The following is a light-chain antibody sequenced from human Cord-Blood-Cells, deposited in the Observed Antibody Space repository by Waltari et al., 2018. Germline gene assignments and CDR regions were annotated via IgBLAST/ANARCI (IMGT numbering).Light chain of an antibody. Sequence: DIQMTQSPSSLSASVGDSVTITCRASQSISSYLTWYQQKPGKAHKLLIYAASSLQSGVPSRFSGSGSGTDFTLTISSLQPEDFATYYCQQSYSTPTFGGGTKVEIK. CDR1: QSISSY. CDR3: QQSYSTPT. V-gene: IGKV1-39*01. J-gene: IGKJ4*01. CDR2: AAS.